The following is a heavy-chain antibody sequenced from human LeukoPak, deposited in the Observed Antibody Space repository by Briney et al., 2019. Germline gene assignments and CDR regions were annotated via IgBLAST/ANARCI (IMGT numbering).Heavy chain of an antibody. CDR2: IIVGSGAT. Sequence: ASVKVSCKTSGFTFSTSAVQWVRQARGQRLEWIGRIIVGSGATNYAQSLQGRFTITRDMSTNTAYMELSSLGSEDSAVYYCAAELYGVYTDCCTFHIWGQGTMVTVSS. CDR1: GFTFSTSA. D-gene: IGHD4-17*01. V-gene: IGHV1-58*01. J-gene: IGHJ3*02. CDR3: AAELYGVYTDCCTFHI.